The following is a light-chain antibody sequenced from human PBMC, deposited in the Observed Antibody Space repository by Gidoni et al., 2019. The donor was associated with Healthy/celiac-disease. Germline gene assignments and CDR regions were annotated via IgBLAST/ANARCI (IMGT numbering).Light chain of an antibody. CDR2: EVS. V-gene: IGLV2-14*01. Sequence: QSALTQPASVSGSPGQSITISCTGTSSDVGGYNYVSWYQQHPGKAPNLMIYEVSHRPTGVSNPFSGSKSGTTASLTISVLQAEDEADYYCSSYTSSSTLEVVFGGGTKLTVL. CDR3: SSYTSSSTLEVV. CDR1: SSDVGGYNY. J-gene: IGLJ2*01.